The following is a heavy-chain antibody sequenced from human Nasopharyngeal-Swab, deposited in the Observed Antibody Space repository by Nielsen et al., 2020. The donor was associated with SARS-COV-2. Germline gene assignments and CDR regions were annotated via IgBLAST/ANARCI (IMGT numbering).Heavy chain of an antibody. CDR1: AFTSSSYG. Sequence: GRSLRPSCAASAFTSSSYGMPWVRQAPAKGLEWVAVIWYDGSNNYYADSVKGRFTISRDNSKNTLYLQMNSLRAEDTAVYYCARDGGGWNRHFDYWGQGTLVTVSS. V-gene: IGHV3-33*01. J-gene: IGHJ4*02. D-gene: IGHD1-26*01. CDR3: ARDGGGWNRHFDY. CDR2: IWYDGSNN.